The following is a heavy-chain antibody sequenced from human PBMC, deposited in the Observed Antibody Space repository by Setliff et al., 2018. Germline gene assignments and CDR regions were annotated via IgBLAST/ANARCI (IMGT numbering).Heavy chain of an antibody. CDR3: AKDKDVDGAPWFFDY. J-gene: IGHJ4*02. CDR1: GGTFGSYA. Sequence: ASVKVSCKASGGTFGSYAISWVRQAPGQRLEWMGGIIPIPGIANYADSVKGRFTISRGTSQNTLFLQMNSLRPEDTGVYYCAKDKDVDGAPWFFDYWGQGTLVTVSS. CDR2: IIPIPGIA. D-gene: IGHD2-8*01. V-gene: IGHV1-69*10.